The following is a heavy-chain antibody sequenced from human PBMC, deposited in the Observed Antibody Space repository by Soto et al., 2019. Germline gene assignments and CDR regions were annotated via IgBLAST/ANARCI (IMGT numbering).Heavy chain of an antibody. V-gene: IGHV3-33*01. CDR3: ARDRSAARHYYLDS. D-gene: IGHD6-6*01. CDR2: IWFDGSIK. CDR1: GFTFSSSG. J-gene: IGHJ4*02. Sequence: GGSLRLSCAASGFTFSSSGMHWVRQAPGKGLEWVAVIWFDGSIKYYADSVKGRFTISRDNSRNTLYLQMNSLRAEDTAVYHCARDRSAARHYYLDSWGQGTLVTVSS.